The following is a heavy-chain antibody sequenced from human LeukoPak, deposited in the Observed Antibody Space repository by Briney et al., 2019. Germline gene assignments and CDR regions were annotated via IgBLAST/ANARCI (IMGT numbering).Heavy chain of an antibody. J-gene: IGHJ5*02. V-gene: IGHV4-34*01. CDR1: GGSFSGYY. CDR2: INHSGST. D-gene: IGHD4-17*01. CDR3: ARGRITTVTTNNWFDP. Sequence: PSETLSLTCAVYGGSFSGYYWSWIRQPPGKGLEWIGEINHSGSTNYNPSLKSRVTISVDTSKNQFSLKLGSVTAADTAVYYCARGRITTVTTNNWFDPWGQGTLVTVSS.